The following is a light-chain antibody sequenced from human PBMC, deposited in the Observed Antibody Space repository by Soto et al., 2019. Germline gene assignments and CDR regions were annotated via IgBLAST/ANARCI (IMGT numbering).Light chain of an antibody. CDR2: ASS. CDR1: QAISSY. V-gene: IGKV1-27*01. CDR3: HKYNHAPT. Sequence: DIQLTQSPSSLSASVGDRVTITCRASQAISSYLAWYQQKPGKVPELLIYASSTFQSGASSRFXXSESGTDFTLTISSLQPEDVATYYCHKYNHAPTFXXX. J-gene: IGKJ4*01.